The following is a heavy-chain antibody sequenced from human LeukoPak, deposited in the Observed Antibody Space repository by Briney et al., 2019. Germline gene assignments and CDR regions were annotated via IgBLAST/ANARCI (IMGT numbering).Heavy chain of an antibody. Sequence: PSETLSLTCTVSGGSISSSSYYWGWIRQPPGKGLEWIGSISYSGSTYYNSSLKSRVTLSVDMSKNQFSLTLSSVTAADTAVYYCARDGLWLENVFNIWGQGTMVTVSS. J-gene: IGHJ3*02. CDR1: GGSISSSSYY. CDR3: ARDGLWLENVFNI. V-gene: IGHV4-39*07. CDR2: ISYSGST. D-gene: IGHD5-18*01.